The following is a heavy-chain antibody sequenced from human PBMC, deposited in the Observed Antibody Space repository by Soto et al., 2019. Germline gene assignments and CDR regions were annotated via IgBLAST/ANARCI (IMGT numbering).Heavy chain of an antibody. CDR3: ARGTKNDILTGYYNWFDP. CDR1: GYTFTSYD. CDR2: MNPNSGNT. Sequence: GASVKVSCKASGYTFTSYDINWVRQATGQGLEWMGWMNPNSGNTGYAQKFQGRVTMTRNTSISTAYMELSSLRSEDTAVYYCARGTKNDILTGYYNWFDPWGQGTPVTVSS. D-gene: IGHD3-9*01. V-gene: IGHV1-8*01. J-gene: IGHJ5*02.